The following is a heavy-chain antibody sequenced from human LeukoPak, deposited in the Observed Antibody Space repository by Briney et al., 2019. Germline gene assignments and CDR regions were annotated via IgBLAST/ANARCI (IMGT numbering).Heavy chain of an antibody. Sequence: SETLSLTCTVSGGSISSSSYYWGWIRQPPGKGLEWIGSIYYSGSTYYNPSLKSRVTISVDTSKNQFSLKLSSVTAADTAVYYCARDRGVCSGGSCYAQGEFDYWGQGTLVTVSS. CDR3: ARDRGVCSGGSCYAQGEFDY. CDR1: GGSISSSSYY. J-gene: IGHJ4*02. V-gene: IGHV4-39*07. D-gene: IGHD2-15*01. CDR2: IYYSGST.